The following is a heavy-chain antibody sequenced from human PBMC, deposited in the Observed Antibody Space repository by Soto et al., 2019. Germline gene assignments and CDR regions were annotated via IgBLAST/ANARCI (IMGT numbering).Heavy chain of an antibody. CDR2: IYYSGST. D-gene: IGHD3-3*01. CDR1: GGSVSSGSYY. CDR3: ARERITILGVVTSH. Sequence: SETLSLTCTVSGGSVSSGSYYWSWIRQPPGKGLEWIGYIYYSGSTNYNPSLKSRVTISVDTSKNQFSLKLSSVTAADTAVYYCARERITILGVVTSHCGQRTLVIVSS. J-gene: IGHJ4*02. V-gene: IGHV4-61*01.